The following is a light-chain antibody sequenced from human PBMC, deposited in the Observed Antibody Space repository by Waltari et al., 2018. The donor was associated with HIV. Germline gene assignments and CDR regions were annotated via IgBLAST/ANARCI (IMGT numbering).Light chain of an antibody. CDR3: QQYGSSSWT. CDR2: GAS. V-gene: IGKV3-20*01. Sequence: ETVLTQSPGPLSLSPGERATLSCRASQCVSSSYLAWYQHRPGQAPRLLIYGASSRATGIPDRFSGSGSGTDFTLTISRLEPEDFAVYYCQQYGSSSWTFGQGTKVDIK. J-gene: IGKJ1*01. CDR1: QCVSSSY.